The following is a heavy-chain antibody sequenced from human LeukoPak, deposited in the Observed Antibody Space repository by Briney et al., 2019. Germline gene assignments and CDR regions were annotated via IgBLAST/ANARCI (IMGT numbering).Heavy chain of an antibody. J-gene: IGHJ6*02. Sequence: PETPCLTCTVSGGSISTYYWSWIWQPAGKGLEWIGRMYTSGTTKYNPSLKSRVTMSVDTSNNQFSLKVSSVTAADTAVYYCARDQGSYFGVDVWG. CDR2: MYTSGTT. CDR1: GGSISTYY. CDR3: ARDQGSYFGVDV. V-gene: IGHV4-4*07.